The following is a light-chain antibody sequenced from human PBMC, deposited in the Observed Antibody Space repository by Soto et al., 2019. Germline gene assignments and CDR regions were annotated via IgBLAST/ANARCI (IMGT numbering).Light chain of an antibody. V-gene: IGKV1-5*03. CDR3: QHYNSYSEA. CDR1: QSLDSW. J-gene: IGKJ1*01. CDR2: KTS. Sequence: DIHMTQSASTLSVSLGDRVTITCRASQSLDSWLAWYQQKPGKAPNLLIYKTSTLQSGVPSRFSGSGYGTEFNLTISSLQTDDFATYYCQHYNSYSEAFGQGTKVDIK.